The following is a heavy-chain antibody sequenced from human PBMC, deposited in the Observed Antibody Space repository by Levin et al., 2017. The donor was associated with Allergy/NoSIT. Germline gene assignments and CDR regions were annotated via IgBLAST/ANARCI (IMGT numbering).Heavy chain of an antibody. J-gene: IGHJ4*02. V-gene: IGHV4-59*01. D-gene: IGHD4-23*01. CDR2: IYYSGST. CDR1: GDSINNYY. Sequence: SETLSLTCTVSGDSINNYYWSRIRQPPGKGLQSIGYIYYSGSTNYNPSLKSRVTISVDTSKKQISLKLTSVTAADTAVYYCARAYGVNYYFDHWGQGALVTVSS. CDR3: ARAYGVNYYFDH.